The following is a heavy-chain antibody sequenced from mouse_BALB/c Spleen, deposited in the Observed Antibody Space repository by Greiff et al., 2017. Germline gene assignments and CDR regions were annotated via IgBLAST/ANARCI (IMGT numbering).Heavy chain of an antibody. CDR3: ARGDWDKDFDY. CDR1: GYSITSGYY. J-gene: IGHJ2*01. D-gene: IGHD4-1*01. CDR2: ISYDGSN. V-gene: IGHV3-6*02. Sequence: EVKLMESGPGLVKPSQSLSLTCSVTGYSITSGYYWNWIRQFPGNKLEWMGYISYDGSNNYNPSLKNRISITRDTSKNQFFLKLNSVTTEDTATYYCARGDWDKDFDYWGQGTTLTVSS.